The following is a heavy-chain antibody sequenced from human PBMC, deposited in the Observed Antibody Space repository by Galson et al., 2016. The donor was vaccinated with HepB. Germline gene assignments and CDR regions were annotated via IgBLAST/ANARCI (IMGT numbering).Heavy chain of an antibody. Sequence: SLRLSCAASGFTFRNNGMHWVRQAPGKGLEWVAFIWFDGRNENHAESVRGRFSISGDNSKNILYLQMNSLRADDAAVYYCARWLGGRNGCLDYWGQGTLVTVSS. V-gene: IGHV3-33*01. D-gene: IGHD5-12*01. CDR2: IWFDGRNE. J-gene: IGHJ4*02. CDR1: GFTFRNNG. CDR3: ARWLGGRNGCLDY.